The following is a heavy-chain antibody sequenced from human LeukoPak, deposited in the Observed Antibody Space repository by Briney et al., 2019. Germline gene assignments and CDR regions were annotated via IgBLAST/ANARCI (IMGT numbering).Heavy chain of an antibody. V-gene: IGHV3-23*01. Sequence: GGSLRLSCAASGFTFSSYAMSWVRQAPGKGLEWVSAISGGGCSTYYADSVKGRFTISRDNSKNTLYLQMNSLRAEDTAVYYCAKDPGVVVAAGILDYWGQGTLVTVSS. J-gene: IGHJ4*02. CDR3: AKDPGVVVAAGILDY. D-gene: IGHD2-15*01. CDR1: GFTFSSYA. CDR2: ISGGGCST.